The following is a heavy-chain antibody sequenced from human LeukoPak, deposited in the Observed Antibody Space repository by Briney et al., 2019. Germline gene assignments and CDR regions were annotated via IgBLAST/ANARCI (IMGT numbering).Heavy chain of an antibody. CDR2: ISQDGREK. Sequence: GGSLRLSCAASGFSISTYWMSWVRQAPGKGLEWVADISQDGREKWYVDSMKGRFTISRDNAENSLFLQVNSLRAEDTAVYYCAREARLRFTTPAFDLWGQGTLVTVSS. J-gene: IGHJ5*02. D-gene: IGHD3-22*01. CDR3: AREARLRFTTPAFDL. CDR1: GFSISTYW. V-gene: IGHV3-7*01.